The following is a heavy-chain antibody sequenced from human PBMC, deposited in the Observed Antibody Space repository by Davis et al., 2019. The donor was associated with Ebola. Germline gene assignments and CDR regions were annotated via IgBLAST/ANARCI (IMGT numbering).Heavy chain of an antibody. J-gene: IGHJ4*02. CDR3: ARDLAVAPPDY. V-gene: IGHV1-18*04. Sequence: AASVKVSCKASGYTFTSYGITWVRQAPGQGLEWMGWINPHNGNTNYAQKLQGRVTMTTDTSTSTAYMELRSLRSDDTAVYYCARDLAVAPPDYWGQGTLVTVSS. CDR2: INPHNGNT. CDR1: GYTFTSYG. D-gene: IGHD6-19*01.